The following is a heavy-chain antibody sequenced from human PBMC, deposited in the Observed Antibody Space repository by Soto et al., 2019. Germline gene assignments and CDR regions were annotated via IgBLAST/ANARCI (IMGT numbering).Heavy chain of an antibody. V-gene: IGHV1-18*01. J-gene: IGHJ6*02. Sequence: QVQLVQSGAEVKKPGASVKVSCKASGYTFTSYGISWVRQAPGQGLEWMGWISAYNGNTDYAQKLQGRVTMTTDTSASTAYMELRSLRSDDTAVYYCASYHLNSYYYGMDVWGQGTTVTVSS. CDR2: ISAYNGNT. CDR1: GYTFTSYG. CDR3: ASYHLNSYYYGMDV.